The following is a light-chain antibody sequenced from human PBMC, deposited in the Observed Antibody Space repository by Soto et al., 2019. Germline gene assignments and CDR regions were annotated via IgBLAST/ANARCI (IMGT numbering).Light chain of an antibody. CDR3: QHYQRYPPS. J-gene: IGKJ4*01. V-gene: IGKV1-16*01. Sequence: DIQMTQAPPSLSASVGDRVTIICRASEGINIYLAWFQQKPGKAPKSLIYGATSLQRGVPSRFSGSRGDTDLNLTVSRLQPEDIATYYCQHYQRYPPSFGGGTKVEIK. CDR1: EGINIY. CDR2: GAT.